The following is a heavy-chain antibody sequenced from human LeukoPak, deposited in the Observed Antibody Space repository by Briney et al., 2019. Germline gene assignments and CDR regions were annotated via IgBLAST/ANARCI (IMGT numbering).Heavy chain of an antibody. J-gene: IGHJ6*03. CDR2: INPNSGGT. V-gene: IGHV1-2*02. Sequence: GASVKVSCKASGYTFTGYYMHWVRQAPGQGLEWMGWINPNSGGTNYAQKFQGRVTMTRDTSISTAYMELSRLRSDDTAVYYCARESDPLVVVAATTDYYYYMDVWGKGATVTVSS. D-gene: IGHD2-15*01. CDR3: ARESDPLVVVAATTDYYYYMDV. CDR1: GYTFTGYY.